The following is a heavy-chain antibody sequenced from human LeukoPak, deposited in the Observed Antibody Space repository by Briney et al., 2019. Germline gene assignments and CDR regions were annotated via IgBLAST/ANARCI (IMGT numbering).Heavy chain of an antibody. CDR1: GFTFSSYG. CDR3: ASLTVVLIDY. Sequence: GGSLTLSCAASGFTFSSYGMHWVRQAPGKGLEWVAVIWYDGSNKYYADSVKGRFTISKDNSNNTLYLQRNILRADTTAVYYCASLTVVLIDYWGQGTLVTVSS. D-gene: IGHD7-27*01. J-gene: IGHJ4*02. V-gene: IGHV3-33*01. CDR2: IWYDGSNK.